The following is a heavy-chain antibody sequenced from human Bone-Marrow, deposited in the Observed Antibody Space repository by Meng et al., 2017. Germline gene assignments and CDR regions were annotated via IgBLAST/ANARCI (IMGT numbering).Heavy chain of an antibody. Sequence: SEALSLTCTVSGGSISSYYWSWIRQPPGKGLEWIGYIYYSGSTNYNPSLKSRVTISVDTSKNQFSLKLSSVTAADTAVYYCARGSPPSYYYGSGKHDFDYWGQGTLVTVSS. CDR3: ARGSPPSYYYGSGKHDFDY. D-gene: IGHD3-10*01. V-gene: IGHV4-59*08. J-gene: IGHJ4*02. CDR1: GGSISSYY. CDR2: IYYSGST.